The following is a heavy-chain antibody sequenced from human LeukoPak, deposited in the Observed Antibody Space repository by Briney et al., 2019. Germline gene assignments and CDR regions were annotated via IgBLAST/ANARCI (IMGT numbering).Heavy chain of an antibody. V-gene: IGHV4-59*01. D-gene: IGHD3-10*01. CDR2: IYYSGTT. CDR3: GTLDYNPSLKSRVTISLDTSKKQLSLKLSSVKGAARPVYYCARVSCTSTSCPGWIDP. CDR1: GGSISSYY. Sequence: PSETLSLTCTVSGGSISSYYWSWIRQPPGKGLDWIGYIYYSGTTNYNPSLKSRVTISLDTSKKQLSLKLSSVTAADTAVYYCGTLDYNPSLKSRVTISLDTSKKQLSLKLSSVKGAARPVYYCARVSCTSTSCPGWIDPWGQGTLVTVSS. J-gene: IGHJ5*02.